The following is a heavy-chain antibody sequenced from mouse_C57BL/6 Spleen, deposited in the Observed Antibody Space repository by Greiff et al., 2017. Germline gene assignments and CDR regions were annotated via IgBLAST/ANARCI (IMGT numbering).Heavy chain of an antibody. V-gene: IGHV7-3*01. CDR1: GFTFTDYY. Sequence: EVMLVESGGGLVQPGGSLSLSCAASGFTFTDYYMSWVRQPPGKALEWLGFIRNKANGYTTEYSASVKGRFTISRDNTQSTLYIQMNALRAEYSATYYSERYIYYGKYASAMDYWGQGASVTVSS. D-gene: IGHD2-1*01. CDR3: ERYIYYGKYASAMDY. CDR2: IRNKANGYTT. J-gene: IGHJ4*01.